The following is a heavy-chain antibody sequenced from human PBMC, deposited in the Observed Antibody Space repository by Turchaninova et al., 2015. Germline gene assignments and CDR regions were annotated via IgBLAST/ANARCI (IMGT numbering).Heavy chain of an antibody. CDR2: IYHSGST. CDR1: GYSTSSAYY. V-gene: IGHV4-38-2*01. D-gene: IGHD3-22*01. CDR3: ATHYYDSSGYFYYFDY. J-gene: IGHJ4*02. Sequence: QVQLLESGPGLVKPSETLSLTCAVCGYSTSSAYYCGWMRQPPWKGLDWIGIIYHSGSTYYNPSLKSRVTISVDTSKNQFSLKLSSVTAADTAVYYCATHYYDSSGYFYYFDYWGQGTLVTVSS.